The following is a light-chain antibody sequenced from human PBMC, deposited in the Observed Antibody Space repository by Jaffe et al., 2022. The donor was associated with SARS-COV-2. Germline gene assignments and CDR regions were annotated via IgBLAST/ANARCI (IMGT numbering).Light chain of an antibody. CDR3: MQALQTPYT. CDR1: QSLLHSNGYYY. Sequence: DIVMTQSPLSLPVTPGEPASISCRSSQSLLHSNGYYYVDWYLQKPGQSPQLLIYLGSTRASGVPDRFSGSGSGTDLTLKISRVEAEDVGLYYCMQALQTPYTFGQGTKLEIK. V-gene: IGKV2-28*01. CDR2: LGS. J-gene: IGKJ2*01.